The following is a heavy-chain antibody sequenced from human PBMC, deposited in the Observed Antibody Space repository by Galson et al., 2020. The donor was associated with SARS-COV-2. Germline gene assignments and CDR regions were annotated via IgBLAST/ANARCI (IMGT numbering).Heavy chain of an antibody. CDR3: ARVKWWYWYFDL. CDR1: GGSISSGGYY. J-gene: IGHJ2*01. V-gene: IGHV4-31*03. Sequence: ASETLSLTCTVSGGSISSGGYYWRWIRQHPGKGLGWLGYIYYSGSNYYNPSLKSRVTISVDTSKNQFSLKLSSVTAADTAVYYCARVKWWYWYFDLWGRGTLVTVSS. D-gene: IGHD2-15*01. CDR2: IYYSGSN.